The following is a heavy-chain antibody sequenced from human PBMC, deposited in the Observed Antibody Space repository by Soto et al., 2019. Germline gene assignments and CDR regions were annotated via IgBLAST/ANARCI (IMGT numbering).Heavy chain of an antibody. D-gene: IGHD2-15*01. CDR2: ISYDGNNK. CDR3: ARAGCDGGSCYTLVGLRYGMDV. Sequence: QVQLVESGGGVVQPGRSLRLSCAASGFTFSSYVMYWVRQAPGKGLEWVVVISYDGNNKYYADSVKGRFTISRDNSKNTLYLQRNSVRAEDTAVYYCARAGCDGGSCYTLVGLRYGMDVWGQGTTVTVSS. J-gene: IGHJ6*02. CDR1: GFTFSSYV. V-gene: IGHV3-30-3*01.